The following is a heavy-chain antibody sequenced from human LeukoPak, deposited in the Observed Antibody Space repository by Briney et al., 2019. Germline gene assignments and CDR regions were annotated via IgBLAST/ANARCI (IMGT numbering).Heavy chain of an antibody. V-gene: IGHV4-39*07. Sequence: PSETLSLTCTVSGGSISSSSYYWGWIRQPPGKGLEWIGSIYYSGSTYYNPSLKSRVTISVDTSKNQFSLKLSSVTAADTAVYYCARDSGSSWLFLPHYWGQGTLVTVSS. D-gene: IGHD6-13*01. CDR2: IYYSGST. CDR1: GGSISSSSYY. CDR3: ARDSGSSWLFLPHY. J-gene: IGHJ4*02.